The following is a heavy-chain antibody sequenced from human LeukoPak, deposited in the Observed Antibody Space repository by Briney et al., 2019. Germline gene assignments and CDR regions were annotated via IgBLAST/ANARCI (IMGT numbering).Heavy chain of an antibody. CDR1: GGSISNSNW. CDR2: IYHSGST. D-gene: IGHD6-19*01. CDR3: AREVAVAGTNYFDY. Sequence: NPSETLSLTCAVSGGSISNSNWWSWVRQPPGKGLEWIGEIYHSGSTNYNPSLKSRVTISVDKSKNQFSLKLSSVTAADTAVYYCAREVAVAGTNYFDYWGQGTLVTVSS. J-gene: IGHJ4*02. V-gene: IGHV4-4*02.